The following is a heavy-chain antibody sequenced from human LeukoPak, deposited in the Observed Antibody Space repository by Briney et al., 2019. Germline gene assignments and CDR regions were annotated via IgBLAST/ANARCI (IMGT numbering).Heavy chain of an antibody. CDR2: IYYSGST. J-gene: IGHJ4*02. CDR1: GGSISSGGYY. D-gene: IGHD3-22*01. V-gene: IGHV4-31*03. CDR3: ARGRYDSSGYYRLIHFGY. Sequence: PSETLSLTCTVFGGSISSGGYYWSWIRQHSGKGLEWIGHIYYSGSTYYNPSLKSRVTISVDTSKNQFSLKLSSVTAADTAVYYCARGRYDSSGYYRLIHFGYWGQGTLVTVSS.